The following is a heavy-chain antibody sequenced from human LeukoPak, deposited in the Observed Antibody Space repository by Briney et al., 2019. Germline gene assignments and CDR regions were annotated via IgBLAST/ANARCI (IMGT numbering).Heavy chain of an antibody. Sequence: ASVKVSCKASGYTFTSYYMHWVRQAPGQGLEWMGIINPSGGSTSYAQKFQGGVTMTRDMSTSTVYMELSSLRSEDTAVYYCARGPDIWREAYYFDYWGQGTLVTVSS. J-gene: IGHJ4*02. CDR2: INPSGGST. V-gene: IGHV1-46*01. D-gene: IGHD3/OR15-3a*01. CDR3: ARGPDIWREAYYFDY. CDR1: GYTFTSYY.